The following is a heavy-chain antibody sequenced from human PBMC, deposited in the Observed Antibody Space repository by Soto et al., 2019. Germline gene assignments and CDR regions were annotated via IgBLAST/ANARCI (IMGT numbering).Heavy chain of an antibody. CDR3: AIYHLELFRFDY. CDR2: IIPIFGTA. Sequence: ASVKVSCKASGGTFSSYAISWVRQAPGQGLEWMGGIIPIFGTANYAQKFQGRVTITADKSTSTAYMELSSLRSEDTAVYFCAIYHLELFRFDYWVQGTLVTVSA. V-gene: IGHV1-69*06. J-gene: IGHJ4*02. CDR1: GGTFSSYA. D-gene: IGHD2-2*01.